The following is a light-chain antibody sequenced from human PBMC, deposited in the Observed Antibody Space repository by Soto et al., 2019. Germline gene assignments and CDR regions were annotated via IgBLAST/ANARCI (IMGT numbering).Light chain of an antibody. Sequence: IHMTQSPSTLSASVGDRVTITCRASHNIERWMAWYQQKPGKAPSLLIFDASTLHSGVPSRFSGSGSGTEFTLTISSLQPDDFATYYCQQYNSYSPWTFGQGTKVDIK. CDR2: DAS. V-gene: IGKV1-5*01. J-gene: IGKJ1*01. CDR1: HNIERW. CDR3: QQYNSYSPWT.